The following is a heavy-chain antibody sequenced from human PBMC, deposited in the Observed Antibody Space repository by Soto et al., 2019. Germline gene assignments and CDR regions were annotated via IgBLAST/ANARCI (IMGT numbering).Heavy chain of an antibody. CDR2: IVVGSGNT. J-gene: IGHJ4*02. V-gene: IGHV1-58*01. CDR3: ARDSPRYSGSYPPDY. Sequence: SVKVSCKASGFTFTSSAVQWVRQARGQRLEWIGWIVVGSGNTNYAQKFQERVTITRDMSTSTAYMELSSLRSEDTAVYYCARDSPRYSGSYPPDYWGQGTLVTVSS. CDR1: GFTFTSSA. D-gene: IGHD1-26*01.